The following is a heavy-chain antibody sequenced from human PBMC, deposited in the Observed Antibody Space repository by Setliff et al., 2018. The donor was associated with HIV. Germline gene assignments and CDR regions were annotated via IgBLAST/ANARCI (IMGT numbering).Heavy chain of an antibody. Sequence: GASVKVSCQASGYTFTSYAINWVRQAPGQSLEWMAWINGGNGDTKYSQKFQGRVTVTGDTSAITAYMELSDLRSEDTAAYYCARDSLPYYYGSGTDSFDIWGQGTMVTVSS. CDR1: GYTFTSYA. D-gene: IGHD3-10*01. CDR3: ARDSLPYYYGSGTDSFDI. CDR2: INGGNGDT. J-gene: IGHJ3*02. V-gene: IGHV1-3*01.